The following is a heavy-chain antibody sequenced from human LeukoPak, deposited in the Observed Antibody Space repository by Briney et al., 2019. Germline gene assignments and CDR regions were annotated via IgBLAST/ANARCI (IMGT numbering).Heavy chain of an antibody. Sequence: GASVKVSCKASGYTFTSYGISWVRQAPGQGLEWMGWMNPNSGNTGYAQKFQGRVTMTRNTSISTAYMELSSLRSEDTAVYYCARAHRFRSGEVYYFDYWGQGTLVTVSS. CDR3: ARAHRFRSGEVYYFDY. D-gene: IGHD3-16*01. V-gene: IGHV1-8*02. CDR2: MNPNSGNT. J-gene: IGHJ4*02. CDR1: GYTFTSYG.